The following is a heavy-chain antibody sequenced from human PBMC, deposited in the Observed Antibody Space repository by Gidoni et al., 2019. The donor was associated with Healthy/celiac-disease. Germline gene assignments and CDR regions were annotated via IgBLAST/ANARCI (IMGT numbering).Heavy chain of an antibody. CDR1: GCTFSSYA. CDR2: IRGSGGST. D-gene: IGHD2-15*01. J-gene: IGHJ4*02. V-gene: IGHV3-23*01. CDR3: AKAFVVVAATRAGRREKGVFDY. Sequence: EVQLLESGGGLVQPGGYLRLSSDASGCTFSSYAIRWVRQAPGKGLEWVSAIRGSGGSTYYADSVKGRFTISRDNSKNTLYLQMNSLRAEDTAVYYCAKAFVVVAATRAGRREKGVFDYWGQGTLVTVSS.